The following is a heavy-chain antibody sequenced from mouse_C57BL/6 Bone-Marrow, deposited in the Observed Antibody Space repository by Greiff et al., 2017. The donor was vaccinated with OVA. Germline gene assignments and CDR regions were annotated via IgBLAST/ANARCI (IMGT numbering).Heavy chain of an antibody. CDR2: IRSKSNNYAT. J-gene: IGHJ3*01. CDR1: GFSFNTYA. CDR3: VRRGEGGFAY. Sequence: EVQLVESGGGLVQPKGSLKLSCAASGFSFNTYAMNWVRQAPGKGLEWVARIRSKSNNYATYYADSVKDRFTISRDDSESMLYLQMNNLKTEDTAMYYCVRRGEGGFAYWGQGTLVTVSA. V-gene: IGHV10-1*01.